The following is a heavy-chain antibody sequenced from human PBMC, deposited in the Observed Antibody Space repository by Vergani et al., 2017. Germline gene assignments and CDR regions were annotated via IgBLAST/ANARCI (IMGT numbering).Heavy chain of an antibody. J-gene: IGHJ6*02. CDR1: GGTFSSYA. Sequence: QVQLVQSGAEVKKPGSSVKVSCKASGGTFSSYAISWVRQAPGQGLEWMGRIIPIFGTANYAQKFQGRVTIPADESTSTAYMELSSLRSEDTAVYYCARAFWSDGYYYYYGMDVWGQGTTVTVSS. CDR2: IIPIFGTA. D-gene: IGHD1-1*01. V-gene: IGHV1-69*13. CDR3: ARAFWSDGYYYYYGMDV.